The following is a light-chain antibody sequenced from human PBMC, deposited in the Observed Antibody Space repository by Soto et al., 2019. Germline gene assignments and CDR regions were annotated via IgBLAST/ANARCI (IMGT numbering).Light chain of an antibody. CDR1: QSISSY. V-gene: IGKV1-39*01. CDR3: QQSYSTPPYT. Sequence: DIQMTQSPSSLSASVGDRVTITCRASQSISSYLNWYQQKPGKAPKLLIYAASSLQSGDPSRFSGSGSGTDFTLTISSLQHEDFATYYCQQSYSTPPYTFGQGTKRESK. J-gene: IGKJ2*01. CDR2: AAS.